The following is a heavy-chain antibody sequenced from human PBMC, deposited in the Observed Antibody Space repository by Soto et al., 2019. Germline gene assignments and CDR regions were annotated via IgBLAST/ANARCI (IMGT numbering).Heavy chain of an antibody. CDR3: ARVLGPSWFGELYAYFDY. Sequence: SEALSPTYHNSGCAIRTSNWGSWTRQPPGKGLEWIGEIYHSGSTNYNPSLKSRVTISVDKSKNQFSLKLSSVTAADTAVYYCARVLGPSWFGELYAYFDYWGQG. D-gene: IGHD3-10*01. J-gene: IGHJ4*02. CDR2: IYHSGST. CDR1: GCAIRTSNW. V-gene: IGHV4-4*02.